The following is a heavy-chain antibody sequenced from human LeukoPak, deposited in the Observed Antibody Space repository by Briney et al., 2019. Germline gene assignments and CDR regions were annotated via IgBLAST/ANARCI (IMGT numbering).Heavy chain of an antibody. D-gene: IGHD3-16*01. CDR2: IYHSGST. Sequence: SETLSLTCTVSGYSISSGYYWGWIRQPPGKGLEWIGSIYHSGSTYYNPSLKSRVTISVDTSKNQFSLKLSSVTAADTAVYYCATGGGDDNNHYYYMDVWGKGTTVTVSS. CDR1: GYSISSGYY. CDR3: ATGGGDDNNHYYYMDV. V-gene: IGHV4-38-2*02. J-gene: IGHJ6*03.